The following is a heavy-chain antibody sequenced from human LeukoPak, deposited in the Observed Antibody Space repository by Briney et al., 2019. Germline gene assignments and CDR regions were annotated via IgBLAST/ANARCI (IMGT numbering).Heavy chain of an antibody. CDR2: IREDGTEK. J-gene: IGHJ4*02. Sequence: PGGSLRLSCTASRFTFSGAWMTWVRQAPGKGLEWVANIREDGTEKNYVDSVKGRFTISRDNAKNSLFLQMSNLRDDGTAIYYCARHVGISFWGQGTLVTVSS. CDR1: RFTFSGAW. V-gene: IGHV3-7*01. D-gene: IGHD7-27*01. CDR3: ARHVGISF.